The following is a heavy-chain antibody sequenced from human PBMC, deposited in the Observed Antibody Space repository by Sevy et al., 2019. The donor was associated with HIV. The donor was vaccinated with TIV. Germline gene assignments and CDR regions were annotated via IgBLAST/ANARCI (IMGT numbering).Heavy chain of an antibody. CDR1: GFIFSNYA. V-gene: IGHV3-30*02. CDR3: AKESGYAYGHDY. Sequence: GGSLRLSCAASGFIFSNYAMHWVRQAPGKGLEWVVFIRHDGNNKYYIDSVKGRFTISRDNSKNTVFLQMNSLRADDTAMYYCAKESGYAYGHDYWGQGTLVTVSS. CDR2: IRHDGNNK. D-gene: IGHD5-18*01. J-gene: IGHJ4*02.